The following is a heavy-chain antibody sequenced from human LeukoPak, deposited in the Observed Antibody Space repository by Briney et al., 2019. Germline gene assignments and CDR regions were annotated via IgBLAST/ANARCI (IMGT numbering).Heavy chain of an antibody. Sequence: GPMRLSCAACGFTFSDYTMNWVRQPPGKGLGWVSCISSSSSYIYYADSVKGRFTISRDNAKNSLYLQMDSLRADDTAVYYCARTYPGIALAGTFDYWGQGTLVTVSS. CDR1: GFTFSDYT. D-gene: IGHD6-19*01. CDR2: ISSSSSYI. V-gene: IGHV3-21*01. CDR3: ARTYPGIALAGTFDY. J-gene: IGHJ4*02.